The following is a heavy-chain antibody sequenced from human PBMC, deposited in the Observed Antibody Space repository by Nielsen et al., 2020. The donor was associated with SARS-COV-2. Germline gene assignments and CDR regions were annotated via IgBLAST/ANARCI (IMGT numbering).Heavy chain of an antibody. CDR1: GYTFTSYG. V-gene: IGHV1-18*01. Sequence: ASVKVSCKASGYTFTSYGISWVRQAPGQGLEWMGWISAYNGNTNYAQKLQGRVTMTTDTSTSTAYMELRSLRSDDTAVYYCARTPVRITIFGVVNPGNWFDPWGQGTLVTSPQ. J-gene: IGHJ5*02. D-gene: IGHD3-3*01. CDR3: ARTPVRITIFGVVNPGNWFDP. CDR2: ISAYNGNT.